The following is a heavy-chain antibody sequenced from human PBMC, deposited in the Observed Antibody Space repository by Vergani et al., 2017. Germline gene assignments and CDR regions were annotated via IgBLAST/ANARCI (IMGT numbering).Heavy chain of an antibody. J-gene: IGHJ4*02. Sequence: QVQLQESGPGLVKPSETLSLTCTVSGGSISSHYWSWIRQPPGKGLEWIGYIYYSGSTNYNPSLKSRVTISVDTSKNQFSLKLSSVTAADTAVYYCARDLSMTSDYWGQGTLVTVSS. V-gene: IGHV4-59*11. CDR3: ARDLSMTSDY. D-gene: IGHD2-21*02. CDR1: GGSISSHY. CDR2: IYYSGST.